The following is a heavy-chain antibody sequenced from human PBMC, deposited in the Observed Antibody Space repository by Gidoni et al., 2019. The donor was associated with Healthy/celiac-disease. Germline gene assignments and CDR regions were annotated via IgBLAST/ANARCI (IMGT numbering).Heavy chain of an antibody. D-gene: IGHD2-21*02. J-gene: IGHJ4*02. CDR1: GGSFSGYS. V-gene: IGHV4-34*01. CDR3: ARVPVTAIDY. CDR2: INHSGST. Sequence: QVQLQQWGAGLLKPSETLSLTCAVYGGSFSGYSWSRIRQPPGKGLQWIGEINHSGSTNYNPSLKSRVTISVDTSKNQFSLKLSSVTAADTAVYYCARVPVTAIDYWGQGTLVTVSS.